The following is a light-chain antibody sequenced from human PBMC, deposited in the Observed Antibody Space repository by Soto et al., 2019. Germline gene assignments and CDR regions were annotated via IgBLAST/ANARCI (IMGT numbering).Light chain of an antibody. CDR2: AAS. J-gene: IGKJ1*01. V-gene: IGKV1-39*01. CDR3: QQSYSTPWT. CDR1: QSVSTH. Sequence: DIQMTQSPSSLSASIGDRVSITCRASQSVSTHLSWYQQKPGKAPKLLIYAASSLQSGVPSRFSGSGSGTEFTLTISSLQPEDFATYYCQQSYSTPWTFGQGTKVDI.